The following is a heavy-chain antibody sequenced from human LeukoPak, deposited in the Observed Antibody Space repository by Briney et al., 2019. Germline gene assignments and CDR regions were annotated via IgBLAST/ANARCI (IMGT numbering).Heavy chain of an antibody. D-gene: IGHD2-15*01. V-gene: IGHV3-23*01. Sequence: GGSLRLSCAASGFTFNNYGIHRVRQAPGKGLEWVSAISGSGGSTYYADSVKGRFTISRDNSKNTLYLQMNSLRAEDTAVYYCAKQKKPYYSGGSCYFDYWGQGTLVTVSS. CDR1: GFTFNNYG. J-gene: IGHJ4*02. CDR2: ISGSGGST. CDR3: AKQKKPYYSGGSCYFDY.